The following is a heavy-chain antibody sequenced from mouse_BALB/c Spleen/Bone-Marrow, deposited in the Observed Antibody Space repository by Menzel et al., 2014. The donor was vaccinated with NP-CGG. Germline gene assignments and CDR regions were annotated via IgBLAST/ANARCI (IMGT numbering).Heavy chain of an antibody. CDR2: INPDSSTI. CDR1: GFDLSRYW. D-gene: IGHD1-1*01. J-gene: IGHJ4*01. Sequence: EVQLQQSGGGLVRPGGSLKLSCAASGFDLSRYWMSWVRQAPRKGLEWIGEINPDSSTINYTPSLKDKFIISRDNAKNTLYLQMSKVRSEDTALYYCARPRYPPYAMDYWGQGTSVTVSS. V-gene: IGHV4-1*02. CDR3: ARPRYPPYAMDY.